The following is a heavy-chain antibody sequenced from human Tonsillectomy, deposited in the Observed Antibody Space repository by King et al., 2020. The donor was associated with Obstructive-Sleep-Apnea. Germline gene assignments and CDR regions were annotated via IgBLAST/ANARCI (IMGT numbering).Heavy chain of an antibody. CDR2: IDPDSGGT. CDR1: GYTFTGYY. D-gene: IGHD1-26*01. CDR3: ARDGSDAGMDV. J-gene: IGHJ6*02. Sequence: VQLVESGAEVKKPGASVKVSCKASGYTFTGYYMHWVRQAPGQGLEWMGWIDPDSGGTNYAQKFQGWVSMTRDTFISTAYMELSRLRSDDTAIYFCARDGSDAGMDVWGQGTTVTVSS. V-gene: IGHV1-2*04.